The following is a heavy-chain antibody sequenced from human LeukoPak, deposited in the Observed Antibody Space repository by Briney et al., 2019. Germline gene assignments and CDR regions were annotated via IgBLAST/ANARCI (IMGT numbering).Heavy chain of an antibody. D-gene: IGHD3-22*01. V-gene: IGHV1-8*01. CDR1: GYTFTNYD. CDR2: MNSNTGNT. Sequence: ASVKVSCKASGYTFTNYDMMWVRQATGQGPEWMGWMNSNTGNTGSAQKFQGRVTMTRDTSINTAYMELHSLTSEDTAVYYCARGRGGTVVRGYLDYWGQGTLVTVSS. J-gene: IGHJ4*02. CDR3: ARGRGGTVVRGYLDY.